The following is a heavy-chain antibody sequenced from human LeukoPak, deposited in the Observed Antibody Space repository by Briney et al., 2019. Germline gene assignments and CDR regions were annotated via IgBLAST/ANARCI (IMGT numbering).Heavy chain of an antibody. Sequence: GGSLRLSCAASGFTFDIYTMIWVRQAPGKGLEWVSSIDSYNSIYYPYSLKGRFTISRDNAKNSLYLQMNSLRAEDTAIYYCARYASYKYSGTYYYDYWGQGTLVSVSS. D-gene: IGHD1-26*01. V-gene: IGHV3-69-1*02. CDR1: GFTFDIYT. CDR2: IDSYNSI. CDR3: ARYASYKYSGTYYYDY. J-gene: IGHJ4*02.